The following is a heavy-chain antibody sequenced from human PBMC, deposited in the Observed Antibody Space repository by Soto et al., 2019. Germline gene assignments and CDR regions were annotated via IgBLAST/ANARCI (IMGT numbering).Heavy chain of an antibody. V-gene: IGHV6-1*01. Sequence: HTRSLTCAIYGESVASNSAAWNWISQSASRGLEWLGRTYYKSKWNKDYALSVKSRITINPDTSKNQFSLHLYSVTPEDTAVYYCTGITWFRGMDVWGQGTPVTVSS. J-gene: IGHJ6*02. CDR2: TYYKSKWNK. D-gene: IGHD3-10*01. CDR1: GESVASNSAA. CDR3: TGITWFRGMDV.